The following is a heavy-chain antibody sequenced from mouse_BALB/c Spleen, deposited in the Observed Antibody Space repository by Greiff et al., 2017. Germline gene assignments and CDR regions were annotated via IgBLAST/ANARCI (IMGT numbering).Heavy chain of an antibody. J-gene: IGHJ2*01. D-gene: IGHD2-4*01. V-gene: IGHV7-3*02. Sequence: EVKLVESGGGLVQPGGSLRLSCATSGFTFTDYYMSWVRQPPGKALEWLGFIRNKANGYTTEYSASVKGRFTISRDNYQSILYLQMNTLRAEDSATYYCARAIYYDPWFDYWGQGTTLTVSS. CDR1: GFTFTDYY. CDR3: ARAIYYDPWFDY. CDR2: IRNKANGYTT.